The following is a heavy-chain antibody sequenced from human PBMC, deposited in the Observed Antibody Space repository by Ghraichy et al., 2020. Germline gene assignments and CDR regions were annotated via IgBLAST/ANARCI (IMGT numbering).Heavy chain of an antibody. CDR1: GFTFSSYA. J-gene: IGHJ6*02. V-gene: IGHV3-30-3*01. Sequence: GGSLRLSCAASGFTFSSYAMHWVRQAPGKGLEWVAVISYDGSNKYYADSVKDRFTISRDNSKNTLYLQMNSLRAEDTAVYYCARDRASSEYYYYYGMDVWGQGTTVTVSS. CDR3: ARDRASSEYYYYYGMDV. D-gene: IGHD6-25*01. CDR2: ISYDGSNK.